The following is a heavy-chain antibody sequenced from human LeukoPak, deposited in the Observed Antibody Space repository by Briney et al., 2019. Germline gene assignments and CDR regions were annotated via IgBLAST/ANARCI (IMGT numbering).Heavy chain of an antibody. V-gene: IGHV4-59*10. CDR3: ARVGYDSSGYYFDY. CDR1: GGSISSYY. CDR2: IYTSGSI. Sequence: SETLSLTCAVYGGSISSYYWSWIRQPAGKGLEWIGRIYTSGSINYNASLKSRVTMSVDTSKNQFSLKLSSVTAADTAVYYCARVGYDSSGYYFDYWGQGTLVTVSS. D-gene: IGHD3-22*01. J-gene: IGHJ4*02.